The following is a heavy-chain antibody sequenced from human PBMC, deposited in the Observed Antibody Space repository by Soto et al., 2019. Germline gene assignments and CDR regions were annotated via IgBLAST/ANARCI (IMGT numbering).Heavy chain of an antibody. CDR1: GFTFTRYS. J-gene: IGHJ4*02. CDR3: AIESEDLTSHFDS. V-gene: IGHV3-21*06. Sequence: GGSLRLSCAASGFTFTRYSMNWVRQAPGKELEWVSSISSTTNYIYYGDSMKGRFTISRDNAKNSLYLEMNSLRAEDTAVYYCAIESEDLTSHFDSWGQGPLVTVSS. CDR2: ISSTTNYI.